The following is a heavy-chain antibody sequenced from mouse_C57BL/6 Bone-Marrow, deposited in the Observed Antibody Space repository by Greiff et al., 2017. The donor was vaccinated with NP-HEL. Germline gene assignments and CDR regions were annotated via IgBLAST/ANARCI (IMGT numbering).Heavy chain of an antibody. D-gene: IGHD6-1*01. Sequence: EVKLVESGPGLVKPSQSLSLTCSVTGYSITSGYYWNWIRQFPGNKLEWMGYISYDGSNNYNPSLKNRISITRDTSKNQFFLKLNSVTTEDTATYYCARVPSVAWFAYWGQGTLVTVSA. V-gene: IGHV3-6*01. CDR2: ISYDGSN. J-gene: IGHJ3*01. CDR1: GYSITSGYY. CDR3: ARVPSVAWFAY.